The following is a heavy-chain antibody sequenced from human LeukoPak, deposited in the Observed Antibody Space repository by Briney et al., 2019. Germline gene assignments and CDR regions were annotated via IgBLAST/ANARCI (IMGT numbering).Heavy chain of an antibody. D-gene: IGHD3-22*01. V-gene: IGHV3-53*05. CDR2: IYSGGST. CDR3: AKETYYYDSSGYLGV. Sequence: GGSLRLSCAASGFTVSSNYMSWVRQAPGKGLEWVSVIYSGGSTYYADSVKGRFTISRDNSKNTLYLQMNSLRAEDTAVYYCAKETYYYDSSGYLGVWGQGTLVAVSS. J-gene: IGHJ4*02. CDR1: GFTVSSNY.